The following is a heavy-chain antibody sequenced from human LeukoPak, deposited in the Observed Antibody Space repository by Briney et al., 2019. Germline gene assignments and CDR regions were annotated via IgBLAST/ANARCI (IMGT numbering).Heavy chain of an antibody. Sequence: SQTLSLTCAVSGDSVSSNSATWNWIRQSPSRGLEWLGRTYYKSKWYNDYAVSVKSRITINSDTSKNQFSLQLNSVTPEDTAVYYCARVSSPWSPRDAFDIWGQGTMVTVSS. J-gene: IGHJ3*02. D-gene: IGHD1-26*01. CDR3: ARVSSPWSPRDAFDI. CDR2: TYYKSKWYN. CDR1: GDSVSSNSAT. V-gene: IGHV6-1*01.